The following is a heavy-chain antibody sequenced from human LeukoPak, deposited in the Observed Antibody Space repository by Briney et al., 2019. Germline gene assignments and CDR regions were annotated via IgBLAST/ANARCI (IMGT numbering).Heavy chain of an antibody. D-gene: IGHD6-19*01. CDR1: GFTFSSYS. CDR2: ISSSSSTI. V-gene: IGHV3-48*01. CDR3: ARDQVAGTSNWFDP. Sequence: GGSLRLSCAASGFTFSSYSMNWVRQAPGKGLEWVSYISSSSSTIYYADSVKGRFTISRDNAKNSLYLQMNSLRAEDTAVYYCARDQVAGTSNWFDPWGQGTLVTVSS. J-gene: IGHJ5*02.